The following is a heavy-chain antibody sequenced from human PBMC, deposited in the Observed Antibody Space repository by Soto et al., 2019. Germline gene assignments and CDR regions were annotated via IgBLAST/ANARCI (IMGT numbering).Heavy chain of an antibody. J-gene: IGHJ6*02. CDR2: IYYSGST. CDR3: ARGIVMVTTAQLYYYGIDV. Sequence: PSETLSLTCIVSGGSISSGGYYWSWVRQHPGTGLEWIGYIYYSGSTSYSPSLESRVTISLDTSKNHFSLTLNSVTAADTAVYYCARGIVMVTTAQLYYYGIDVWGQGTTVTVSS. CDR1: GGSISSGGYY. V-gene: IGHV4-31*03. D-gene: IGHD2-21*02.